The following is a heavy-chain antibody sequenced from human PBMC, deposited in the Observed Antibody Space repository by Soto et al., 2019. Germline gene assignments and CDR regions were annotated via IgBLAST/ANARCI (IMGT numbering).Heavy chain of an antibody. Sequence: SETLSLTCAVSGGSVSVDSYYWAWIRQPPGKGLEWIATIHYRGNTYYATSLKSRVTISIDTSKNQFSLMLASVTATDTAFYYCARLATTVSTPNYWGQGTLVTVSS. CDR1: GGSVSVDSYY. V-gene: IGHV4-39*01. D-gene: IGHD4-17*01. J-gene: IGHJ4*02. CDR2: IHYRGNT. CDR3: ARLATTVSTPNY.